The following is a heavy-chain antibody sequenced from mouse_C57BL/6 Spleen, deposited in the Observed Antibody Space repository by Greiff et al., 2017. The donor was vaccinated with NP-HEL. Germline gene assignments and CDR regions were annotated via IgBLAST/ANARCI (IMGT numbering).Heavy chain of an antibody. Sequence: VQLQQSGAELARPGASVKMSCKASGYTFTSYTMHWVKQRPGQGLEWIGYINPSSGYTTYNQKFKDKATLTADKSSSTASMQLRRLTSEDSAVSYWGRRGGLDAMDYWGQGTSVTVSS. CDR1: GYTFTSYT. J-gene: IGHJ4*01. CDR2: INPSSGYT. V-gene: IGHV1-4*01. CDR3: GRRGGLDAMDY.